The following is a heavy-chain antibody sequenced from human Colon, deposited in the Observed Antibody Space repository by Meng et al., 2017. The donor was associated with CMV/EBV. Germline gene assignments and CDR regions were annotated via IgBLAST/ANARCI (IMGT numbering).Heavy chain of an antibody. J-gene: IGHJ4*02. CDR2: IKQDGSEK. CDR1: GFTFSSYW. D-gene: IGHD2-15*01. CDR3: ARDGVVVLGATRD. Sequence: GGSLRLSCAASGFTFSSYWMSWVRQAPGKGLEWVANIKQDGSEKYYVDSVKGRFTISRDNAKNSLYLQMNSLRVEDTAIYYCARDGVVVLGATRDWGQGTLVTVSS. V-gene: IGHV3-7*03.